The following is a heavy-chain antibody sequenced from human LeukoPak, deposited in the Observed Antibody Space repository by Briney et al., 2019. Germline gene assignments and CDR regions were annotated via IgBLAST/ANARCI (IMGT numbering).Heavy chain of an antibody. D-gene: IGHD1-26*01. CDR2: IYYSGST. J-gene: IGHJ5*02. CDR3: ARLTGWELEGPNWFDP. V-gene: IGHV4-59*08. Sequence: SETLSLTCTVSGGSISSYYWSWIRQPPGKGLEWIGYIYYSGSTNYNPSLKSRVTISVDTSKNQFSLKLSSVTAADTAVYYCARLTGWELEGPNWFDPWGQGTLVTVSS. CDR1: GGSISSYY.